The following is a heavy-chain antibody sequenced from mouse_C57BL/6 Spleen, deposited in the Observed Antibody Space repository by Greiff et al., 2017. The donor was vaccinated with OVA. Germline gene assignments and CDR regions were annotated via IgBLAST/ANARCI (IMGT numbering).Heavy chain of an antibody. Sequence: EVKLVESGGGLVKPGGSLKLSCAASGFTFSDYGMHWVRQAPEKGLEWVAYISSGSSTIYYADTVKGRFTISRDNAKNTLFLQMTSLRSEDTAMYYCARSADDGYFYAMDYWGQGTSVTVSS. D-gene: IGHD2-3*01. CDR1: GFTFSDYG. CDR3: ARSADDGYFYAMDY. J-gene: IGHJ4*01. V-gene: IGHV5-17*01. CDR2: ISSGSSTI.